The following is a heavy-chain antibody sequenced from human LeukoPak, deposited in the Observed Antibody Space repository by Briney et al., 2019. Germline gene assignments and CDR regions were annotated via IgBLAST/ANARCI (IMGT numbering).Heavy chain of an antibody. CDR3: ARDVEARISAAGTFDY. CDR2: ITAQGST. J-gene: IGHJ4*02. D-gene: IGHD6-13*01. V-gene: IGHV3-23*01. Sequence: GGSLRLSCAASGFTFNNYAMTWVRQAPGKGLEWVSGITAQGSTYYEDSVKGRFTISRDNSKSTLWLQMNSLRADDTAIYYCARDVEARISAAGTFDYWGQGSLVTVSS. CDR1: GFTFNNYA.